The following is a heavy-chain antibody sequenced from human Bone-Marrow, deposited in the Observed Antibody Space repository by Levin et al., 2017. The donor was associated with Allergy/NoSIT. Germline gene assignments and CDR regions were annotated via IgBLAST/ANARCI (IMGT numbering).Heavy chain of an antibody. CDR1: GFTFSSYA. CDR3: AKEGSDTAMVSYDSSGYQYYFDY. J-gene: IGHJ4*02. CDR2: ISGSGGST. Sequence: GGSLRLSCAASGFTFSSYAMSWVRQAPGKGLEWVSAISGSGGSTYYADSVKGRFTISRDNSKNTLYLQMNSLRAEDTAVYYCAKEGSDTAMVSYDSSGYQYYFDYWGQGTLVTVSS. D-gene: IGHD3-22*01. V-gene: IGHV3-23*01.